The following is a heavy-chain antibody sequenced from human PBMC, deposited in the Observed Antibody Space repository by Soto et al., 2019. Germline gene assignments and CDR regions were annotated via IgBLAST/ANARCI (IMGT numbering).Heavy chain of an antibody. CDR1: GFTFSSYD. J-gene: IGHJ5*02. V-gene: IGHV3-21*01. D-gene: IGHD1-1*01. CDR2: ITSSGSYI. CDR3: EKSGTAPKLRHNWFDP. Sequence: EVQLVESGGGLVKPGGSLRLSCAASGFTFSSYDMNWVRQAPGKGLEYVSSITSSGSYIYYGDSVRGRFTISRDNAKNSLFLQMDSLRAEDTAVYYCEKSGTAPKLRHNWFDPWGQGTLVTVSS.